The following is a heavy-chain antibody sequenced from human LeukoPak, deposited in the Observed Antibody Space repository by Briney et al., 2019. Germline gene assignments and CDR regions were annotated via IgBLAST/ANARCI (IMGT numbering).Heavy chain of an antibody. Sequence: ASVKVSCKASGYTFTSYDINWVRQAPGQGLEWMGWMNPNSGNTGYAQKFQGRVTMTRDTSISTAYMELSSLRSEDTAVYDCARGQNYYDSSGYASWGQGTLVTVSS. CDR3: ARGQNYYDSSGYAS. J-gene: IGHJ4*02. CDR2: MNPNSGNT. CDR1: GYTFTSYD. V-gene: IGHV1-8*01. D-gene: IGHD3-22*01.